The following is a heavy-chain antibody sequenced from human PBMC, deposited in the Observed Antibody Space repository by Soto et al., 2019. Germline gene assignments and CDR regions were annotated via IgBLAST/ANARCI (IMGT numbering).Heavy chain of an antibody. CDR1: GGSISSYY. D-gene: IGHD2-2*03. V-gene: IGHV4-59*01. J-gene: IGHJ4*02. CDR3: ARADGGYSQYYFDY. Sequence: PSETLSLTCTVSGGSISSYYWSWIRQPPGKGLEWIGYIYYSGSTNYNPSLKSRVTISVDTSKNQFSLKLSSVTAADTAVYYCARADGGYSQYYFDYWGQGTLVTVSS. CDR2: IYYSGST.